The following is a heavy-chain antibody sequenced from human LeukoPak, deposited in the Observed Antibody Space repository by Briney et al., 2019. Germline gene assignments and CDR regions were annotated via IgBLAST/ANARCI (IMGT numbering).Heavy chain of an antibody. Sequence: ASVKVSCKASGGTFSSYAISWVRQAPGQGLEWMGRIIPILGIANYAQKFQGRVTITADKSTSTAYMELSSLRSEDTAVYYCAREVCSGGSCYRPFDYRGQGTLVTVSS. V-gene: IGHV1-69*04. J-gene: IGHJ4*02. CDR2: IIPILGIA. CDR3: AREVCSGGSCYRPFDY. CDR1: GGTFSSYA. D-gene: IGHD2-15*01.